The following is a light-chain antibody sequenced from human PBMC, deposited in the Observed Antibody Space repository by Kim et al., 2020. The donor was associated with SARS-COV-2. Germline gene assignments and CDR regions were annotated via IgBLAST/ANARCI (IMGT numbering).Light chain of an antibody. CDR1: QGISTW. V-gene: IGKV1-12*01. Sequence: DIQMTQSPSSVSASVGDAVSITCRASQGISTWLAWYQQKPGKAPKLLISGASTLQSGIPSRFSGSGSGTDFTLTISSLQPEDFATYYCQQAHTFPYTFGQGTKLEI. CDR3: QQAHTFPYT. CDR2: GAS. J-gene: IGKJ2*01.